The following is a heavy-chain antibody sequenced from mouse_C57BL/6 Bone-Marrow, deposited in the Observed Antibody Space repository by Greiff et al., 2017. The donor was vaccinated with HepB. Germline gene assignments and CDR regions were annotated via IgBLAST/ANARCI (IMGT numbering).Heavy chain of an antibody. Sequence: VQLQQSGTVLARPGASVKMSCKTSGYTFTSYWMHWVKQRPGQGLEWIGAIYPGNSDTSYNQKFKGKAKLTAVTSASTAYMELSSLTNEDSAVYYCTRSPFNLFAYWGQGTLVTVSA. CDR3: TRSPFNLFAY. CDR2: IYPGNSDT. CDR1: GYTFTSYW. J-gene: IGHJ3*01. V-gene: IGHV1-5*01. D-gene: IGHD1-3*01.